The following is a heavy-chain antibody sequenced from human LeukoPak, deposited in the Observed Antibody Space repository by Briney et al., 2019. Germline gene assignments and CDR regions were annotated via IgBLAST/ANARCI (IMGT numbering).Heavy chain of an antibody. V-gene: IGHV3-15*01. CDR3: TTHTGTYYEIDY. Sequence: GGSLRLSCVASGTTSNNAWTSWVRQVPGKGLEWVGRIRDKTEAEPTDYAAPVKGRFTISRDDTGTTLYLQMNSLKTEDTAVYYCTTHTGTYYEIDYWGQGTLVTVSS. CDR1: GTTSNNAW. D-gene: IGHD1-26*01. J-gene: IGHJ4*02. CDR2: IRDKTEAEPT.